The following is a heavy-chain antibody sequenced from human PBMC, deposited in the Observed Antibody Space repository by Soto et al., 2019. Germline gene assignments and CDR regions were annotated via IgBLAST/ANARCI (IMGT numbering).Heavy chain of an antibody. D-gene: IGHD3-16*02. J-gene: IGHJ3*02. CDR1: GFTFSSYA. CDR2: ISSNGGST. Sequence: AGGSLRLSCAASGFTFSSYAMHWVRQAPGKGLEYVSAISSNGGSTYYANSVKGRFTISRDNSKNTLYLQMGSLRAEDMAVYYCARFFYDYIWGSYRSDAFDIWGQGTMVTVS. CDR3: ARFFYDYIWGSYRSDAFDI. V-gene: IGHV3-64*01.